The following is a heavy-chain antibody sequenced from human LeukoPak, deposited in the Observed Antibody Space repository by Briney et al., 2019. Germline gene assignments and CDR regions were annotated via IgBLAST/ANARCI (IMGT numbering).Heavy chain of an antibody. CDR2: ISGSSTI. J-gene: IGHJ6*02. CDR1: GFTFSSYE. D-gene: IGHD3-10*01. Sequence: QTGGSLRLSCAASGFTFSSYEMNWVRQAPGKGLEWVSYISGSSTIYYADSVKGRFTISRDNAKNSLYLQMNSLRDEDTAVYYCARVGYYGSGSYYNYYYGMDVWGQGTTVTVSS. V-gene: IGHV3-48*02. CDR3: ARVGYYGSGSYYNYYYGMDV.